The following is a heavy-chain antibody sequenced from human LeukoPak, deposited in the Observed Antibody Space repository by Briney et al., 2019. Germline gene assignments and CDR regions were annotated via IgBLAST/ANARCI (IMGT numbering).Heavy chain of an antibody. D-gene: IGHD3-10*01. V-gene: IGHV3-7*01. CDR3: ARAQLLWFGELFRNYFDY. CDR1: GFTFSSYW. J-gene: IGHJ4*02. CDR2: IKQDGSEK. Sequence: GGSLRLSCAASGFTFSSYWMSWVRQAPGKGLEWAANIKQDGSEKYYVDSVKGRFTISRDNAKNSLYLQMNSLRAEDTAVYYCARAQLLWFGELFRNYFDYWGQGTLVTVSS.